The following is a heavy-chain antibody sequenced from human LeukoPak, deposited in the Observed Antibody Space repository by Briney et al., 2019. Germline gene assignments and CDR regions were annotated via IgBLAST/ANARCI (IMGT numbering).Heavy chain of an antibody. V-gene: IGHV5-51*01. J-gene: IGHJ6*03. CDR1: GYSFTTYW. CDR3: ARGDYYYYYYMDV. Sequence: GESLKISCKASGYSFTTYWIAWVRQMPGKGLEWMGIIYPGDSDTRYSPSFQGQVTISADKSITTAYLQWSSLKASDTAMYYCARGDYYYYYYMDVWGKGTTVTVSS. CDR2: IYPGDSDT.